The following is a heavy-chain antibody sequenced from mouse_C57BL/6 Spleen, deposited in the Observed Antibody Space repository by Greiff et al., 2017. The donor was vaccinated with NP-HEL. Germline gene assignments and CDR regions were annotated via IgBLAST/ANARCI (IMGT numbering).Heavy chain of an antibody. J-gene: IGHJ2*01. Sequence: VQLQQPGAELVMPGASVKLSCKASGYTFTSYWMHWVKQRPGQGLEWIGEIDPSDSYTNYNQKFKGKSTLTVDKSSSTAYMQLSSLTSEDSAVYYCARGRGTTVVASFDYWGQGTTLTVSS. D-gene: IGHD1-1*01. V-gene: IGHV1-69*01. CDR3: ARGRGTTVVASFDY. CDR2: IDPSDSYT. CDR1: GYTFTSYW.